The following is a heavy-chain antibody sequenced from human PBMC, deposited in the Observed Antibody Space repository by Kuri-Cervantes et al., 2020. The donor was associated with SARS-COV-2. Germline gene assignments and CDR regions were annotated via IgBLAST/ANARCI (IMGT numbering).Heavy chain of an antibody. J-gene: IGHJ4*02. D-gene: IGHD5-24*01. CDR1: GFTFDDYA. Sequence: SLKISCAASGFTFDDYAMHWVRQAPGKGLEWVSGISWNSGSMGYADSVKGRFTISRDNSKNTLYLQMNSLRAEDTAVYYCAKGADGYNYFDYWGQGTLVTVSS. CDR3: AKGADGYNYFDY. CDR2: ISWNSGSM. V-gene: IGHV3-9*01.